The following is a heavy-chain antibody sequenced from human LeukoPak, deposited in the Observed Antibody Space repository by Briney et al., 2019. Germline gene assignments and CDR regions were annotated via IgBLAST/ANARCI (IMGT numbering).Heavy chain of an antibody. CDR1: GFTFSSYS. D-gene: IGHD2-2*01. V-gene: IGHV3-23*01. Sequence: PGGSLRLSCAASGFTFSSYSMSWVRQAPGKGLEWVSAISGSGGSTYYADSVKGRFTISRDNSKNTLYPQMNSLRAEDTAVYYCAKAFVPGDAFDIWGQGTMVTVSS. CDR2: ISGSGGST. J-gene: IGHJ3*02. CDR3: AKAFVPGDAFDI.